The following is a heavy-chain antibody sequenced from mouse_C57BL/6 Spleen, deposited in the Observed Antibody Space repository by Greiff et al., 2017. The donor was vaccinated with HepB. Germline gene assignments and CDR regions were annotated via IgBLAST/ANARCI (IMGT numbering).Heavy chain of an antibody. CDR2: IDPSDSYT. CDR3: ARRVTGYLDV. V-gene: IGHV1-50*01. Sequence: VQLQQPGAELVKPGASVKLSCKASGYTFTSYWMQWVKQRPGQGLEWIGEIDPSDSYTNYNQKFKGKATLTVDTSSSTAYMQLSSLTSEDSAVYYCARRVTGYLDVWGTGTTVTVSS. D-gene: IGHD2-2*01. CDR1: GYTFTSYW. J-gene: IGHJ1*03.